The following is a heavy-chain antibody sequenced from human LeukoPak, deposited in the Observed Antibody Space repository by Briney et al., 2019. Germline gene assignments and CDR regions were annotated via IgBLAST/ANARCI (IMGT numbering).Heavy chain of an antibody. V-gene: IGHV4-61*02. D-gene: IGHD2-21*02. J-gene: IGHJ3*02. CDR1: GGSINSGSYY. Sequence: PSQTLSLTCTVSGGSINSGSYYWSWIRQPAGKGLEWIGRIYTSGSTNYNPSLKSRVTISVDTSKNQFSLKLSSVTAADTAVYYCARVAEVVTAISAFDIWGQGTMVTVSS. CDR2: IYTSGST. CDR3: ARVAEVVTAISAFDI.